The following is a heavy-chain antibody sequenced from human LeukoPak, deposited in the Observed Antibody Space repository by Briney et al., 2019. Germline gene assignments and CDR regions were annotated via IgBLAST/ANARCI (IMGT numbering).Heavy chain of an antibody. V-gene: IGHV4-34*01. CDR2: IYYSGST. Sequence: PSETLSLTCAVYGGSFSGYYWSWIRQPPGKGLEWIGSIYYSGSTYYNPSLKSRVTISVDTSKNQFSLKLSSVTAADTAVYYCASLLTTWHRLDYWGQGTLVTVSS. J-gene: IGHJ4*02. CDR3: ASLLTTWHRLDY. CDR1: GGSFSGYY. D-gene: IGHD1-1*01.